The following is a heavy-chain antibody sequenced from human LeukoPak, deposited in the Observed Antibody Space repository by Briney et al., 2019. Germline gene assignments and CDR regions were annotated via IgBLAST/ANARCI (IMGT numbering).Heavy chain of an antibody. V-gene: IGHV3-23*01. CDR2: ISGSASST. CDR3: ARELHTKHYYYMDV. D-gene: IGHD1-1*01. CDR1: GFTFSSYV. J-gene: IGHJ6*03. Sequence: GGSLGLSCAASGFTFSSYVMRWVRQAPGKGLEWVSEISGSASSTYYADSVKGRFTISRDNSKNTLYLQMYGLRAEDTAVYYCARELHTKHYYYMDVWGKGTTVTISS.